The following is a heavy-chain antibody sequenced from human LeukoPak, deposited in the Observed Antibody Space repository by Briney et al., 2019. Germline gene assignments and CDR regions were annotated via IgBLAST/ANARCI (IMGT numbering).Heavy chain of an antibody. Sequence: SETLSLTCTVSGGSISSYYWSWIRQPPGKGLEWIGYIYYSGSTNYNPSLKSRVTISVDTSKNQFSLKLSSVTAADTAVYYCASIYYYDSAPIDPWGQGTLVTVSS. CDR2: IYYSGST. CDR1: GGSISSYY. V-gene: IGHV4-59*08. J-gene: IGHJ5*02. D-gene: IGHD3-22*01. CDR3: ASIYYYDSAPIDP.